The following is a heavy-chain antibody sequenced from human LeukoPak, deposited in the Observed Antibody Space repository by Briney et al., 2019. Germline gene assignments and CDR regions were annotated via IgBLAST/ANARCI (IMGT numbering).Heavy chain of an antibody. CDR1: GYTFTGYY. J-gene: IGHJ4*02. CDR2: INPNSGGT. CDR3: ARVPMYEWELSGFDY. V-gene: IGHV1-2*02. Sequence: ASVRVSCKASGYTFTGYYMHWVRQAPGQGLEWMGWINPNSGGTNYAQKFQGRVTMTRDTSISTAYMELSRLRSDDTAVYYCARVPMYEWELSGFDYWGQGTLVTVSS. D-gene: IGHD1-26*01.